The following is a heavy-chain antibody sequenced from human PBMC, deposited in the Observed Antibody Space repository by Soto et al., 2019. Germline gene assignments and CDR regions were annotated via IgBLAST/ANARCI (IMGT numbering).Heavy chain of an antibody. CDR3: AKDLRWLQSPFDY. CDR2: ISYDGSNK. V-gene: IGHV3-30*18. CDR1: GFTFSSYG. Sequence: GSLRLSCAASGFTFSSYGMHWVRQAPGKGLEWVAVISYDGSNKYYADSVKGRFTISRDNSKNTLYLQMNSLRAEDTAVYYCAKDLRWLQSPFDYWGQGTLVTVSS. D-gene: IGHD5-12*01. J-gene: IGHJ4*02.